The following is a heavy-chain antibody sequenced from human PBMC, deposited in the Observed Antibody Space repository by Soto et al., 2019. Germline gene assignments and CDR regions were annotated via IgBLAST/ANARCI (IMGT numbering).Heavy chain of an antibody. Sequence: GASVKVSCKASGSTFTSYSMHWVRQATGQGLEWMGIINPSSGRTSYAQNFQGRVTMTSDTSTSIVYMEMSSLKSEDTAVYYCARDHNFGFILYAMDVWGQGTTVTVS. J-gene: IGHJ6*02. D-gene: IGHD2-15*01. CDR3: ARDHNFGFILYAMDV. CDR1: GSTFTSYS. V-gene: IGHV1-46*01. CDR2: INPSSGRT.